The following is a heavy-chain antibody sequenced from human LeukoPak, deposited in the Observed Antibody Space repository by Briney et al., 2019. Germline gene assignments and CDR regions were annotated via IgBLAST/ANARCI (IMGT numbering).Heavy chain of an antibody. CDR2: IGTASDT. J-gene: IGHJ6*03. D-gene: IGHD1-1*01. Sequence: GGSLRLSCAASGFTFSGFDMHWVCQPTGQGLEWVSTIGTASDTYYPGSVEGRFTLSRDNAKNSLYLQMNSLTAGDTAVYYCARGPPRGKYYYMDVWGKGTTVTVSS. V-gene: IGHV3-13*01. CDR1: GFTFSGFD. CDR3: ARGPPRGKYYYMDV.